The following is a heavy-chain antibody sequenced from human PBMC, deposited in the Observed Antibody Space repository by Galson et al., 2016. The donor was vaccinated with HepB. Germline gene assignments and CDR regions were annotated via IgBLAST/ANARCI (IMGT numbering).Heavy chain of an antibody. D-gene: IGHD1-26*01. CDR3: AKVGETTPNWFGP. CDR2: IYPRDSHT. CDR1: GYTFSSHW. V-gene: IGHV5-51*01. Sequence: QSGAEVKKPGESLRISCKGSGYTFSSHWIGWVRQMPGKGLEWMGIIYPRDSHTIYSPSFAGQVAMSADKSINTAYLQWSSLQASDTAKYYCAKVGETTPNWFGPWGQGTLITVAS. J-gene: IGHJ5*02.